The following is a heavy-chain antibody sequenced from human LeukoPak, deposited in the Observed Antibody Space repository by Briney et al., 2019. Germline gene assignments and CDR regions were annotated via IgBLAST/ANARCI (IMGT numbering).Heavy chain of an antibody. J-gene: IGHJ4*02. CDR1: GGSISSSY. CDR3: ARRGGSFDGPPDY. Sequence: SETLSLTCSVSGGSISSSYWSWIRQSPGKGLEWIGYTHYSGTTNYNPPLKSRVTISVDTSKNQFSLKLSSVTAADTAMYYCARRGGSFDGPPDYWGQGTLVTVSS. CDR2: THYSGTT. D-gene: IGHD2-15*01. V-gene: IGHV4-59*08.